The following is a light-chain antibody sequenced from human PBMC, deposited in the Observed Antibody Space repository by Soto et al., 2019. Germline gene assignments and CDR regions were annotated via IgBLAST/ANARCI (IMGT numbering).Light chain of an antibody. J-gene: IGKJ5*01. CDR2: AAS. V-gene: IGKV1-12*01. Sequence: DIHMTQSPSSVAASVGHIVTITGRASQAIDRWLAWYQQKPGKPTKLLIYAASSLQSGVTSRFSGSGSATDFTLTISSMQTQDFANYYCQHADSFPIITFGQGTRLEIK. CDR1: QAIDRW. CDR3: QHADSFPIIT.